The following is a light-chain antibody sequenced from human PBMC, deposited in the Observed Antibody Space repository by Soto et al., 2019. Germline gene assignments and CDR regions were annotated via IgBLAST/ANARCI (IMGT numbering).Light chain of an antibody. J-gene: IGKJ4*01. Sequence: EVVLRQSPVTLSLSPGERASLSCRASQSVSSSNLAWYQHKPGQAPRLLIYGASRRATGIPDRFRGSGSGTDFTLTISTLEPEDFAVYYCQQYGTSQGAFGGGTKVDIK. CDR1: QSVSSSN. V-gene: IGKV3-20*01. CDR2: GAS. CDR3: QQYGTSQGA.